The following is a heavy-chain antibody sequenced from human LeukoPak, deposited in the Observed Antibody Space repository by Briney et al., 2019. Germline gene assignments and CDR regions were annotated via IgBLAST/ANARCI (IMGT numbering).Heavy chain of an antibody. CDR1: GFIFSSYA. CDR3: AKDTGTSRNYIALVAATHF. CDR2: ISSSGYNT. D-gene: IGHD2-15*01. V-gene: IGHV3-23*01. Sequence: GGSLRLSCAASGFIFSSYATSWVRQAPGKGLEWVSGISSSGYNTYHADSVKGRFTISRDNSKNTLYLLMNSLRAEDTAVYYCAKDTGTSRNYIALVAATHFWGQGTLLTVSS. J-gene: IGHJ4*02.